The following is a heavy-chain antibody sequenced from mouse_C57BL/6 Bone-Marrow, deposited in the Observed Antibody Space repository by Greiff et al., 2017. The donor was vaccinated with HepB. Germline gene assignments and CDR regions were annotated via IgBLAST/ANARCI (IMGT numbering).Heavy chain of an antibody. CDR3: AKRGYGSKDAMDY. V-gene: IGHV2-9*01. CDR1: GFSFTSYG. Sequence: VMLVESGPGLVAPSQSLSITCTVSGFSFTSYGVDWVRQPPGKGLEWLGVIWGGGSTNYNSALMSRLSISTDNSKSQVFLKMNSLQTDDTAMYYCAKRGYGSKDAMDYWGQGTSVTVSS. D-gene: IGHD1-1*01. CDR2: IWGGGST. J-gene: IGHJ4*01.